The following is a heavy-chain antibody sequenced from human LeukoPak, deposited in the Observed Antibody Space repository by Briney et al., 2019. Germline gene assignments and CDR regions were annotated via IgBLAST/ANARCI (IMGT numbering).Heavy chain of an antibody. CDR3: ARGSYDFWSGYSWFDP. J-gene: IGHJ5*02. CDR1: GGSISSSSYY. V-gene: IGHV4-39*07. D-gene: IGHD3-3*01. Sequence: PSETLSLTCTVSGGSISSSSYYWGWIRQPPGKGLEWIGSIYYSGSTYYNPSLKSRVTISVDTSKNQFSLKLSSVTAADTAVYYCARGSYDFWSGYSWFDPWGQGTLVTVSS. CDR2: IYYSGST.